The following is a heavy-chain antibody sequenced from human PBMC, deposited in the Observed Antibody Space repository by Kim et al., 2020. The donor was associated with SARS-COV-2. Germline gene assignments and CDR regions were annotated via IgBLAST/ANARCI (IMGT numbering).Heavy chain of an antibody. CDR2: IWFDGSEK. CDR3: AKDWGTTLTEGYYFDH. D-gene: IGHD3-16*01. V-gene: IGHV3-33*06. J-gene: IGHJ4*01. CDR1: GFPFSMSG. Sequence: GGSLRLSCAASGFPFSMSGMHWVRQAPGKGLEWVAIIWFDGSEKYYADSVKGRFTVSRDNSKNTVYLHMDSLRADDTAVYYCAKDWGTTLTEGYYFDHWG.